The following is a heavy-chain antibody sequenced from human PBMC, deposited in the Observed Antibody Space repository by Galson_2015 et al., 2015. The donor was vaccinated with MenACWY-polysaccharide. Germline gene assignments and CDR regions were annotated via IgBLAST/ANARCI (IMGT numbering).Heavy chain of an antibody. D-gene: IGHD3-3*01. CDR3: ARGGRRGVCYEGDY. CDR2: MSPTSGNT. J-gene: IGHJ4*02. CDR1: GYTFTTIA. Sequence: SVKVSCKGSGYTFTTIAINWVRQAPGQGLEWMAWMSPTSGNTASAQKFQGRVAMTWNTSISTAYMELSSLRAEDTAVYYCARGGRRGVCYEGDYWGQGTLVTVSS. V-gene: IGHV1-8*01.